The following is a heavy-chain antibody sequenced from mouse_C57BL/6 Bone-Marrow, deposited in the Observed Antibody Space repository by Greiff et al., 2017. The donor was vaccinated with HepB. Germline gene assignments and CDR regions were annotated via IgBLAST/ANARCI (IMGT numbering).Heavy chain of an antibody. CDR1: GFTFSSYA. D-gene: IGHD2-3*01. J-gene: IGHJ1*03. Sequence: EVKLMESGGGLVKPGGSLKLSCAASGFTFSSYAMSWVRQTPEKRLEWVATISDGGSYTYYPDNVKGRFTISRDNAKNNLYLQMRHMKSEDTAMYYCARELYDGYYPWDFDGWGTGTTVTVSS. CDR3: ARELYDGYYPWDFDG. CDR2: ISDGGSYT. V-gene: IGHV5-4*01.